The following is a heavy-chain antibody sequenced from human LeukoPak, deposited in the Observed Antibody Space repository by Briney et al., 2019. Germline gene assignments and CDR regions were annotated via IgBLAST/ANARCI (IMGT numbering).Heavy chain of an antibody. V-gene: IGHV4-59*01. D-gene: IGHD3-16*01. CDR2: IYYSGST. J-gene: IGHJ5*02. CDR1: GGSISSYY. Sequence: SETLSLTCTVSGGSISSYYWSWIRQPPGKGLEWIGYIYYSGSTNYNPSLKSRVTISEDTSKNQFSLKLSSVTAADTAVYYCARDQAYDYVHWFDPWGQGTLVTVSS. CDR3: ARDQAYDYVHWFDP.